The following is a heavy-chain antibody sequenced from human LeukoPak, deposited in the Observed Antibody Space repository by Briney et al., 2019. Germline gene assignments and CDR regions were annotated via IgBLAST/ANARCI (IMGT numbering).Heavy chain of an antibody. V-gene: IGHV3-43*01. D-gene: IGHD3-9*01. CDR1: GFTFDDYT. J-gene: IGHJ4*02. Sequence: GGSLRLSCAASGFTFDDYTMHWVRQAPGKGLEWVSLISWDGGSTYYADSVKGRFTISRDNSKNSLYLQMNSLRTKDTALYYCAKDLTTGYYWAPFDYWGQGTLVTVSS. CDR3: AKDLTTGYYWAPFDY. CDR2: ISWDGGST.